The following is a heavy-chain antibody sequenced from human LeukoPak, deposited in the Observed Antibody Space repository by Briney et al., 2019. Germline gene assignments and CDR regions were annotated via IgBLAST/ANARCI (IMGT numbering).Heavy chain of an antibody. Sequence: GASVKVSCKASGYTFTSYAMQWVRQAPGQRLEWMGWINAGNGNTKYSQKFQGRVTITRDTPASTAYMELSSLRSEDTAVYYCARVRVIYGMDVWGQGTTVTVSS. CDR1: GYTFTSYA. V-gene: IGHV1-3*01. D-gene: IGHD2-21*01. CDR3: ARVRVIYGMDV. CDR2: INAGNGNT. J-gene: IGHJ6*02.